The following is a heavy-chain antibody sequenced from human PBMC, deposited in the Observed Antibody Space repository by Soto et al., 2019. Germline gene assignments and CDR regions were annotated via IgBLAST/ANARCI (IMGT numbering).Heavy chain of an antibody. CDR2: FDPEDGET. CDR1: GHTLTELS. Sequence: ASVKVSCKVSGHTLTELSMHWVRQAPRKGLEWMGGFDPEDGETIYAQKFQGRVTMTEDTSTDTAYMELSSLRFGEKAVYFFAKGGRYYEYWGQGTLVTVSS. D-gene: IGHD1-26*01. J-gene: IGHJ4*02. CDR3: AKGGRYYEY. V-gene: IGHV1-24*01.